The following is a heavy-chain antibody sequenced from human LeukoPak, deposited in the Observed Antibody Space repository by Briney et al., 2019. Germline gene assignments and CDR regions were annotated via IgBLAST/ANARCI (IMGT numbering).Heavy chain of an antibody. CDR3: AKDASTTNNFYFFDY. D-gene: IGHD1-1*01. Sequence: GGSLRLSCAASGYTFTNYAMTWVRQAPGKGLEWISGISKSGDITFYADSVKGRFTISRDTSKSAVYLQMNNLRAEDTAIYYCAKDASTTNNFYFFDYWGQGALATVSS. CDR2: ISKSGDIT. CDR1: GYTFTNYA. V-gene: IGHV3-23*01. J-gene: IGHJ4*02.